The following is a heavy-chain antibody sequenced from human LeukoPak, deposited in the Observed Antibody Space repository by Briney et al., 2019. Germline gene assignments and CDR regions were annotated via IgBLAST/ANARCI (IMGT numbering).Heavy chain of an antibody. CDR1: GYTFTSYG. Sequence: ASVKVSCKASGYTFTSYGISWVRRAPGQGLEWMGWISAYNGNTNYAQKLQGRVTMTTDTSTSTAYMELRSLRSDDTAVYYCARYSSSWYFPYYFDYWGQGTLVTVSS. D-gene: IGHD6-13*01. V-gene: IGHV1-18*01. CDR2: ISAYNGNT. J-gene: IGHJ4*02. CDR3: ARYSSSWYFPYYFDY.